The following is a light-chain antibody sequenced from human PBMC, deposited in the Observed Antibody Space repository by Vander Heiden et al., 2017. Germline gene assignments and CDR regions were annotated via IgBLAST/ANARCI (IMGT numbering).Light chain of an antibody. CDR2: HSNDSSH. CDR1: SGNSSYA. V-gene: IGLV4-69*01. Sequence: QLVLTQPPSATAPLGASVKLTCTLSSGNSSYAIAWQQQQPEKRPRYLMMHSNDSSHCKGDGIPDRFSGSSSGAERYLTVSGLQSEDEADYYCQTWGTGMVFGGGTKLTVL. J-gene: IGLJ3*02. CDR3: QTWGTGMV.